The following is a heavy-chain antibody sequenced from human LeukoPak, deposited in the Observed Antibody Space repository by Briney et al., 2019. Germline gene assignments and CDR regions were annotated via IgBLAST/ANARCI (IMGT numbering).Heavy chain of an antibody. Sequence: SETLSLTCAVYGGSFSGYYWSWIRQPPGKGLEWIGEINHSGSTNYNPSLKSRVTISVDTSKNQFSLQLNSVTPEDTAVYYCARVPWGVRGVGVDIWGQGTMVTVSS. CDR2: INHSGST. CDR3: ARVPWGVRGVGVDI. CDR1: GGSFSGYY. V-gene: IGHV4-34*01. D-gene: IGHD3-10*01. J-gene: IGHJ3*02.